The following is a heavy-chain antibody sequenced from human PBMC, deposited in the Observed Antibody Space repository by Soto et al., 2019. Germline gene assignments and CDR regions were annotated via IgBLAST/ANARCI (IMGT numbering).Heavy chain of an antibody. Sequence: QVQLVESGGGVVQPGRSLRHSCAASGFTFSSYGMHWVRQAPGKGLEWVAVIWYDGSNKYYADSVKGRFTISRDNSKNTLYLQMNSLRAEDTAVYYCAREGGRLWFGEFGSVGLGNYYGMDVWGQGTTVTVSS. V-gene: IGHV3-33*01. CDR2: IWYDGSNK. CDR3: AREGGRLWFGEFGSVGLGNYYGMDV. D-gene: IGHD3-10*01. CDR1: GFTFSSYG. J-gene: IGHJ6*02.